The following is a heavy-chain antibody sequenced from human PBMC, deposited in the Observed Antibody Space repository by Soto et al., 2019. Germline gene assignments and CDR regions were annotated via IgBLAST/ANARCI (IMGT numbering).Heavy chain of an antibody. CDR1: GYTFNTYF. CDR3: ARDTSNSFDY. CDR2: ISPHNGNT. Sequence: LLVQSGGELKKPGTSVKVSCNTSGYTFNTYFITWVRQAPGQGLEWMGWISPHNGNTNYAEKFQGRVTMTADRITKTAYMELRNLRFDDTAVYYCARDTSNSFDYWGQGTPVTV. V-gene: IGHV1-18*01. J-gene: IGHJ4*02. D-gene: IGHD2-2*01.